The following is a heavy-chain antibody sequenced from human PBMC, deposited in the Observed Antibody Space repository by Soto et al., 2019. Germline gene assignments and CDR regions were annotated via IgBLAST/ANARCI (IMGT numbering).Heavy chain of an antibody. Sequence: GGSLRLSCAASGFTFSSYGMHWVRQAPGKGLEWVAVIWFDGTKTYYADSVKGRFTISRDNSKSTLYLQMNSLRGEDTAVYYCARGYCTSTSCYSPADSWGQGILVTVSS. CDR2: IWFDGTKT. J-gene: IGHJ4*02. D-gene: IGHD2-2*03. CDR1: GFTFSSYG. CDR3: ARGYCTSTSCYSPADS. V-gene: IGHV3-33*03.